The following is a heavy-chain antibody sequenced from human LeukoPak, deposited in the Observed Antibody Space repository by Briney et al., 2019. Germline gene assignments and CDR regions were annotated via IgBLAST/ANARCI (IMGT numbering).Heavy chain of an antibody. V-gene: IGHV3-30*04. CDR1: GITFSRSA. J-gene: IGHJ4*02. CDR2: ISYDGTNK. Sequence: GGSLRLSCAASGITFSRSAMHWVRQAPGKGLEWVAIISYDGTNKYYLDSVKGRFTISRDNSKNTLYLQMDSLSAEDTAVYYCTRGTVPGLATTYGTYFDSWGQGTLVTVSS. CDR3: TRGTVPGLATTYGTYFDS. D-gene: IGHD5-12*01.